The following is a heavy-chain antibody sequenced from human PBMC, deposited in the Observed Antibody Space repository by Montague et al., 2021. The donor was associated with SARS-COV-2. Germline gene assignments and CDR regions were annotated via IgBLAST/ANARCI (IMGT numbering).Heavy chain of an antibody. CDR1: GDSTSPYY. D-gene: IGHD3-16*01. CDR3: ARVGGGLRVGDYYLDY. J-gene: IGHJ4*02. V-gene: IGHV4-59*01. CDR2: IFYTGST. Sequence: SETLSLTRTVSGDSTSPYYWSWIRQPPGTGLEWIGNIFYTGSTNXNSSLNSRLTISVDTSKNQFSLKVTSVTPADTAVYFCARVGGGLRVGDYYLDYGGQGTLVTVSS.